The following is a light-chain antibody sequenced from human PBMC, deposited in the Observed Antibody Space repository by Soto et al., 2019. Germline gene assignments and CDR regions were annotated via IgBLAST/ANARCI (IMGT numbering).Light chain of an antibody. V-gene: IGLV2-23*01. CDR3: CSYAGSATWI. J-gene: IGLJ2*01. Sequence: QSALTQPASVSGSPGQSITISCTGTSSDVGSYNFVSWYQQFPGEVPKLMIYEGSERPSGVSYRFSGSKSGNTASLTISGLQAEDEADYYCCSYAGSATWIFGGGTQLTV. CDR2: EGS. CDR1: SSDVGSYNF.